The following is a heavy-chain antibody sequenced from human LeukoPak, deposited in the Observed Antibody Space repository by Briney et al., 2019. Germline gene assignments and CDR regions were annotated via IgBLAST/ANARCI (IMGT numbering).Heavy chain of an antibody. Sequence: GGSLRLSCAASGFTFSSYAMSWVRQAPGKGLEWVSAISGSGGSTYYADSVKGRFTISRDNSKNTLNLQMNSLRAEDTAVYYCAIHYGSGSYSPFDYWGQGTLVTVSS. V-gene: IGHV3-23*01. CDR2: ISGSGGST. J-gene: IGHJ4*02. D-gene: IGHD3-10*01. CDR3: AIHYGSGSYSPFDY. CDR1: GFTFSSYA.